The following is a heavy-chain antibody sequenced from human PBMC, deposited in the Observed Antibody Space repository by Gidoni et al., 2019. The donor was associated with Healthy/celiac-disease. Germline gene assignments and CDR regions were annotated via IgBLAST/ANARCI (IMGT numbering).Heavy chain of an antibody. Sequence: EVQLVESGGGLIQPGGSLRLPCPASGFTVSSNYMSWVRQATGKGLELVSVIYSGGSTYYADSVKGRFTISRDNSKNTLYLQMNSLRAEDTAVYYCSAYSSSWDAFDIWGQGTMVTVSS. CDR2: IYSGGST. J-gene: IGHJ3*02. V-gene: IGHV3-53*01. CDR1: GFTVSSNY. CDR3: SAYSSSWDAFDI. D-gene: IGHD6-13*01.